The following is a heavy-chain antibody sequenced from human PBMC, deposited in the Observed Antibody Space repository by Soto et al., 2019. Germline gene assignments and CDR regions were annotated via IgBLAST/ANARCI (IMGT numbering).Heavy chain of an antibody. CDR2: ISWSSGSI. CDR1: GFTFDDYA. Sequence: EVQLVESGGGLVQPGRSLRLSCAASGFTFDDYAMHWVRQAPGKGLEWVSGISWSSGSIGYADSVKGRFTISRDNAKNSLYLQMNSLRAEDTALYYCAKDPRRFGELFDYWGQGTLVTVSS. J-gene: IGHJ4*02. CDR3: AKDPRRFGELFDY. V-gene: IGHV3-9*01. D-gene: IGHD3-10*01.